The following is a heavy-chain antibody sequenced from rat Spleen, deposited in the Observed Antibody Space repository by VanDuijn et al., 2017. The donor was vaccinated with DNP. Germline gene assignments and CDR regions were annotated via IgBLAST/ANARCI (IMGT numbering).Heavy chain of an antibody. CDR2: INSAGIT. CDR3: ARWTRYFDY. CDR1: FYSITSSYT. V-gene: IGHV3-3*01. J-gene: IGHJ2*01. D-gene: IGHD1-7*01. Sequence: EVQLQESGPGLVKPSQSLSLTCSVTFYSITSSYTWNWIRKFPGNQLEWMGYINSAGITNYNPSLRSRISITRDTSKNHYFLQVNSVTTEDTATYYCARWTRYFDYWGQGVMVTVSS.